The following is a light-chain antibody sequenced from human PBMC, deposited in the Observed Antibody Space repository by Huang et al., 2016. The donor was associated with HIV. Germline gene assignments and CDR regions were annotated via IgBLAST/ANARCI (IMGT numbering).Light chain of an antibody. CDR1: QSVSSSY. V-gene: IGKV3-20*01. CDR3: QQYGSSPQT. Sequence: EIVLTQSPGTLSLSPGQRATLSCRASQSVSSSYLAWYQQKPGQAPRLLIYAASSRASVIPNRFSGSGSGTDFTLTISRLEPEDFAVYFCQQYGSSPQTFGQGTRLEIK. J-gene: IGKJ5*01. CDR2: AAS.